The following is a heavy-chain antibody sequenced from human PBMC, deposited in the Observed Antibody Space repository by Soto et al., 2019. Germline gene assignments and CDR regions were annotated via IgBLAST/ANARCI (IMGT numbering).Heavy chain of an antibody. J-gene: IGHJ6*02. CDR2: ISSDGSNE. D-gene: IGHD2-2*01. CDR3: AKQISPYCSRVTCYDLYFYYAMDV. Sequence: QVQLVESGGGVVQPGRSLRLSCAASGFPFSDYGIHWVRQAPGKGLEWVAVISSDGSNEYYADSVKGRFTISRDKSKDTVSLQINSLPTEDSASYYCAKQISPYCSRVTCYDLYFYYAMDVWGQGTTVTVSS. V-gene: IGHV3-30*18. CDR1: GFPFSDYG.